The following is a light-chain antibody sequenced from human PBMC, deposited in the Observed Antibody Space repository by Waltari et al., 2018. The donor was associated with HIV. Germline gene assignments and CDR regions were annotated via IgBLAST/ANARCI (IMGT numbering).Light chain of an antibody. CDR3: QQYGSSPGRT. V-gene: IGKV3-11*01. CDR1: QSVSRY. J-gene: IGKJ1*01. CDR2: DVS. Sequence: EIVLTQSPATLSLSPGERVTLSCRASQSVSRYLGWYQQKSGQAPRLLIYDVSNRATGIPARFSGSGSGTDFALTISSLEPEEFAVYYCQQYGSSPGRTFGQGTKVEIK.